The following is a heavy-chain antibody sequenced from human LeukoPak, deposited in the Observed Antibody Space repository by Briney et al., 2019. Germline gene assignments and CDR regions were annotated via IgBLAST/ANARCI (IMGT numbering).Heavy chain of an antibody. J-gene: IGHJ6*02. Sequence: SETLSLTCTVSGGSISSYYWNWIRQPPGKGLEWIGYIHYSGRTDYSPSLKSRVTISVDTSKNQFSLKLISVTAADTAVYYCTRSLGVVIHGGMDVWGQGTTVTVSS. V-gene: IGHV4-59*01. CDR3: TRSLGVVIHGGMDV. D-gene: IGHD3-3*01. CDR2: IHYSGRT. CDR1: GGSISSYY.